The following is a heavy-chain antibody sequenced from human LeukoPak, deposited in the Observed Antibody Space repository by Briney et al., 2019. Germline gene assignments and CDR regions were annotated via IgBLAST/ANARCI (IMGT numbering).Heavy chain of an antibody. CDR1: GFTFSNAW. D-gene: IGHD4-23*01. CDR3: TTPPVVTPVFDY. CDR2: IKSKTDGGTT. J-gene: IGHJ4*02. Sequence: PGGSLRLSCAASGFTFSNAWMSWVRQAPGKGLEWVGRIKSKTDGGTTDYAAPVKGRFTISRDDSKNTLYLQMNSLKTEDTAVYYCTTPPVVTPVFDYWGQGTLVTVSS. V-gene: IGHV3-15*01.